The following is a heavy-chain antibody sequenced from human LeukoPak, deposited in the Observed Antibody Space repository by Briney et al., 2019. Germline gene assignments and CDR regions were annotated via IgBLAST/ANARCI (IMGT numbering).Heavy chain of an antibody. D-gene: IGHD7-27*01. CDR2: IYYSGST. V-gene: IGHV4-59*01. J-gene: IGHJ4*02. CDR3: ARGWGNWGRYYFDY. Sequence: SETLSLTCTVSGGSISSYYWSWIRQPPGKGLEWIGYIYYSGSTNYNPSLKSRVTISVDTSKNQFSLKLSSVTAADTAVYYCARGWGNWGRYYFDYWGQGTLVTVSS. CDR1: GGSISSYY.